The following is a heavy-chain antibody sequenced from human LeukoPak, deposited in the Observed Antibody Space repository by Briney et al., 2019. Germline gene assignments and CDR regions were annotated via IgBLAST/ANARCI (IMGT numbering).Heavy chain of an antibody. V-gene: IGHV1-2*02. D-gene: IGHD5-18*01. Sequence: ASVKVSCKASGYTFTGYYMHWVRQAPGQGLEWMGWINPNSGGTNYAQKFQGRVTMTRDTSISTAYMELSRLRSDDTAVYYCARVNSWIQLWNRGERGRFDPWGQGTLVTVSS. J-gene: IGHJ5*02. CDR1: GYTFTGYY. CDR2: INPNSGGT. CDR3: ARVNSWIQLWNRGERGRFDP.